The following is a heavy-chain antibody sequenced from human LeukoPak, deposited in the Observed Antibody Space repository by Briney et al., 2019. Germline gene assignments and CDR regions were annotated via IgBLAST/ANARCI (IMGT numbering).Heavy chain of an antibody. Sequence: PSQTLSLTCTVSGDSVCSNPNYWTWIRQPPGKGLEWIGYISYSGSTYYNPSLESRLTISVDTSKNQFSLKLTSVTAADTAVYYCAKTWKPVPFDSWGQGTLVTVSS. J-gene: IGHJ4*02. CDR2: ISYSGST. V-gene: IGHV4-30-4*01. D-gene: IGHD1-14*01. CDR3: AKTWKPVPFDS. CDR1: GDSVCSNPNY.